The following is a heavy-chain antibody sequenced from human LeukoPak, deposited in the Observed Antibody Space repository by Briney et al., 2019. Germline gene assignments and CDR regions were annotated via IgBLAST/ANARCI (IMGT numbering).Heavy chain of an antibody. V-gene: IGHV4-34*01. CDR2: INHSGST. D-gene: IGHD2-2*01. Sequence: SETLSLTCAVYGGSFSGYYWSWIRQPPGKGLEWIGEINHSGSTNYNPSLKSRVTISVDTSKNQFSLKLSSVTAADTAVYYCARGRKVVVVPAARGPHYFDYWGQGTLVTVSS. J-gene: IGHJ4*02. CDR3: ARGRKVVVVPAARGPHYFDY. CDR1: GGSFSGYY.